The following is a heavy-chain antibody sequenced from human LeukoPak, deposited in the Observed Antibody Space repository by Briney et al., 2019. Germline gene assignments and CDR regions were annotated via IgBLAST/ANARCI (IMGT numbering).Heavy chain of an antibody. CDR1: GFTFSGYA. Sequence: GGSLRLSCAASGFTFSGYAMSWVRQAPGRGLEWISGISGSGGNTYDADSVKGRFTISRDNSKNTLYLQMNRLRAEDTAIYYCAKKFGSGLLYAFDIWGQGTMVTVSS. V-gene: IGHV3-23*01. J-gene: IGHJ3*02. CDR2: ISGSGGNT. D-gene: IGHD6-19*01. CDR3: AKKFGSGLLYAFDI.